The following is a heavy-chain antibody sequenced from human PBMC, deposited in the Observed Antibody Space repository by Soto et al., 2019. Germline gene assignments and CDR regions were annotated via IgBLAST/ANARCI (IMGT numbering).Heavy chain of an antibody. CDR1: GAPVRSGSFY. CDR2: IYNNETF. D-gene: IGHD6-19*01. V-gene: IGHV4-61*01. CDR3: ARVPLRYSSSHNFDS. Sequence: ETLSLPCSVSGAPVRSGSFYWSWIRQPPGKGLEWIGFIYNNETFNYNPSLKSRVTLSVDTSKHQFSLKLSSVTAADTAVYYCARVPLRYSSSHNFDSWGQGALVTVSS. J-gene: IGHJ4*02.